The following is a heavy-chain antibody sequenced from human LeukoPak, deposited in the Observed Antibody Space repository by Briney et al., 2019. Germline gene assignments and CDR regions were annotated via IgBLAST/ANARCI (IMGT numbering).Heavy chain of an antibody. J-gene: IGHJ6*02. Sequence: ASVKVSCKASGSTLTGYHVIWVRQAPGQGLEWMGWLRPTGGGTKYAQKFQGRVTMTKDTSIDTFYMELNRLRSDDTAVYYCARGGNVVASYHLTDYGMDVWGQGTKVTVSS. CDR3: ARGGNVVASYHLTDYGMDV. CDR1: GSTLTGYH. CDR2: LRPTGGGT. D-gene: IGHD3-16*02. V-gene: IGHV1-2*02.